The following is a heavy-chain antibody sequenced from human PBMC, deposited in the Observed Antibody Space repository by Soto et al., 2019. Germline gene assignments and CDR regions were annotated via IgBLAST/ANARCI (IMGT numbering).Heavy chain of an antibody. V-gene: IGHV3-30-3*01. CDR2: ISYDGSNK. D-gene: IGHD3-16*02. CDR1: GFTFSSYA. Sequence: QVQLVESGGGVVQPGRSLRLSCAASGFTFSSYAMHWVRQAPGKGLEWVAVISYDGSNKSYADSVKGRFTISRDNSKNTLYLQMNSLRAEDTAVYYCARLMYDYVWGSYRYTSSSGDFDYWGQGTLVTVSS. CDR3: ARLMYDYVWGSYRYTSSSGDFDY. J-gene: IGHJ4*02.